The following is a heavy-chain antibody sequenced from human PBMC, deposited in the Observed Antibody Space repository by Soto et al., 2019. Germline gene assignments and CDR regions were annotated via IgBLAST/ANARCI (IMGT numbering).Heavy chain of an antibody. V-gene: IGHV1-18*01. CDR2: FSANNGNT. CDR1: GYAFTTYG. D-gene: IGHD1-1*01. Sequence: QVHLVQSGAEVKKPGASVKVSCKGSGYAFTTYGITWVRQAPGQGLEWMGWFSANNGNTNYAQKLQGRVTVTRDTSTSTAYMELRSLRSDAPAVDSGARGRYGDYWGQGAVVTVSS. J-gene: IGHJ4*02. CDR3: ARGRYGDY.